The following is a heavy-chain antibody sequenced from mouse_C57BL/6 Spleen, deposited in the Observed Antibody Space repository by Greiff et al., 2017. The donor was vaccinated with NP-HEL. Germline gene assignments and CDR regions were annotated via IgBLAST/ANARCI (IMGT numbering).Heavy chain of an antibody. J-gene: IGHJ1*03. V-gene: IGHV5-16*01. CDR2: INYDGSST. Sequence: EVKLMESEGGLVQPGSSMKLSCTASGFTFSDYYMAWVRQVPEKGLEWVANINYDGSSTYYLDSLKSRFIISRDNAKNILYLQMSSLKSEDTATYYCARHGSSSYWYFDVWGTGTTVTVSS. CDR3: ARHGSSSYWYFDV. D-gene: IGHD1-1*01. CDR1: GFTFSDYY.